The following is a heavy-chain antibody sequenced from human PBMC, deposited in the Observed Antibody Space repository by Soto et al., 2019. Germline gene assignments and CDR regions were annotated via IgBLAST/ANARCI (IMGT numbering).Heavy chain of an antibody. J-gene: IGHJ4*02. CDR3: ARGMQYYYDSSGYYDY. Sequence: PSETLCLTCTVSGGSISSGGVYWSWIRQRPGKGLEWIGYIYYSGSTFYNPSLKSRLTISVDTSKNQFSLKLSSVTAADTAVYYCARGMQYYYDSSGYYDYWGQGTLVTV. D-gene: IGHD3-22*01. V-gene: IGHV4-30-4*01. CDR1: GGSISSGGVY. CDR2: IYYSGST.